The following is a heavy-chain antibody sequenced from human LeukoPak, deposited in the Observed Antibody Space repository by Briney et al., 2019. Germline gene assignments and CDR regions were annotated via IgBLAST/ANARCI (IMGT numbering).Heavy chain of an antibody. CDR3: ANRGSIGGRFDY. CDR2: IKSRTDGGTT. CDR1: GFTFSDAW. D-gene: IGHD3-10*01. J-gene: IGHJ4*02. Sequence: GGSLRLSCVGSGFTFSDAWMSWIRQAPGKGLEWVGRIKSRTDGGTTNYAAPVKGRFTISRDDSKNTMYLQMNSLKTEDTAVYYCANRGSIGGRFDYWGQGTLVTVSS. V-gene: IGHV3-15*01.